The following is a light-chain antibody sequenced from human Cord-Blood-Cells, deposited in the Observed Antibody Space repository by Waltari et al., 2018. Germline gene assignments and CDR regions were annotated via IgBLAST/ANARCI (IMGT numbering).Light chain of an antibody. CDR3: QQYNSYSLLT. CDR2: KAS. Sequence: DIQMTQSPSTLSASVGDRVTITCRASQSISSWLAWYQQKPGKAPKLLIYKASSLESGVPSRFSGSGPGTEFTLTISSLQPDDFATYYCQQYNSYSLLTFGGGTKVEIK. J-gene: IGKJ4*01. V-gene: IGKV1-5*03. CDR1: QSISSW.